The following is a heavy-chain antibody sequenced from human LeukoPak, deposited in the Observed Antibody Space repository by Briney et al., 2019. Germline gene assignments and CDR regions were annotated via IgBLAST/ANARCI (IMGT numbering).Heavy chain of an antibody. D-gene: IGHD6-19*01. J-gene: IGHJ4*02. CDR1: GGSFSGYY. CDR3: ARRRVAGTGTLGY. CDR2: INHSGST. Sequence: SETLSLTCAVYGGSFSGYYWSWVRQPPGKGLEWIGEINHSGSTNYNPSLKSRVTISVDTSKNQFSLKLSSVTAADTAVYYCARRRVAGTGTLGYWGQGTLVTVSS. V-gene: IGHV4-34*01.